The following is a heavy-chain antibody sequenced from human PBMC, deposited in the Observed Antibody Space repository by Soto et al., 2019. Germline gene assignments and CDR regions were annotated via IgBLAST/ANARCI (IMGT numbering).Heavy chain of an antibody. V-gene: IGHV3-48*03. CDR3: ARGAAAPTNWSDP. CDR1: GFTFSSYE. D-gene: IGHD6-13*01. Sequence: PXGSLRLSCAASGFTFSSYEMNWVRQAPGKGLEWVSYISSSGSTIYYADSVKGRFTISRDNAKNSLYLQMNSLRAEDTAVYYCARGAAAPTNWSDPWGQGTLVTVSS. CDR2: ISSSGSTI. J-gene: IGHJ5*02.